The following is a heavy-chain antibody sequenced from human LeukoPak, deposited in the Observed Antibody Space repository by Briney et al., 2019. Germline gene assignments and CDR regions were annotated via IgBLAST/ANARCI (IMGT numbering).Heavy chain of an antibody. CDR2: ISIGTSSI. Sequence: QPGGSLRLSCAASGFTFSSYSMNWVRQAPGKGLEWVSYISIGTSSIYYAGSVKGQFTISRDNAKNSLSLQMNSLRAEYTAVYYCATDQRGYHWTSFDYWGQGTLVTVSS. CDR3: ATDQRGYHWTSFDY. D-gene: IGHD1-20*01. V-gene: IGHV3-48*01. CDR1: GFTFSSYS. J-gene: IGHJ4*02.